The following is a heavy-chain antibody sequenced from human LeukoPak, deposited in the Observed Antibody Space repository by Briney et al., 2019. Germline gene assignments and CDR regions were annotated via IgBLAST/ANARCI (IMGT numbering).Heavy chain of an antibody. CDR3: AVMTTVKYYYYYYMDV. CDR2: IIPIFGTA. Sequence: SVRVSCKASGGTFSSYAISWVRQAPGQGLEWMGGIIPIFGTANYAQKFQGRVTITADESTSTAYMELSSLRSEDTAVYYCAVMTTVKYYYYYYMDVWGKGTRVTVSS. J-gene: IGHJ6*03. V-gene: IGHV1-69*01. CDR1: GGTFSSYA. D-gene: IGHD4-11*01.